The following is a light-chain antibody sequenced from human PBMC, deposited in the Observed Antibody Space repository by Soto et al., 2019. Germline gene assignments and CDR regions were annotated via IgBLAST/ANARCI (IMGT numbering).Light chain of an antibody. CDR3: CSSGAGYAPLL. V-gene: IGLV2-11*01. CDR1: SSDVGGYNY. J-gene: IGLJ2*01. Sequence: QSVLTQPRSVSGSPGQSVTISCTGTSSDVGGYNYVSWYQQHPGQAPKLMIYDVTKRPSGVPYRFSGSKSGNTASLRISGLQAEDEAAYYCCSSGAGYAPLLFGGGTKLTVL. CDR2: DVT.